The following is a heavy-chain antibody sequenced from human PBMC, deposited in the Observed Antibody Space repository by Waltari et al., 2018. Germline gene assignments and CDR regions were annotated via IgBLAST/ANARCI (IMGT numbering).Heavy chain of an antibody. CDR1: GFTLSRYW. Sequence: EVQLVESGGGLVQPGGSLRLSCAASGFTLSRYWMSWVRQAPGKGPEWVANIMTDGSEEYYVDSVMGRFTISRDNAKNSLYLQMNSLRPEDTAVYYCARDQWFAFDIWGHGTMVTVSS. V-gene: IGHV3-7*01. CDR3: ARDQWFAFDI. J-gene: IGHJ3*02. CDR2: IMTDGSEE. D-gene: IGHD3-22*01.